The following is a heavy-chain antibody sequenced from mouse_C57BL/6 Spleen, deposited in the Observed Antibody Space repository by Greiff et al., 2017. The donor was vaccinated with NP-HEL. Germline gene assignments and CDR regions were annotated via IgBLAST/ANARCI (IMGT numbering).Heavy chain of an antibody. Sequence: EVKVVESGPELVKPGASVKISCKASGYSFTDYNMNWVKQSNGKSLEWIGVINPNYGTTSYNQKFKGKATLTVDQSSSTAYMQLNSLTSEDSAVYYCARSGSNYVEWYFDVWGTGTTVTVSS. CDR3: ARSGSNYVEWYFDV. D-gene: IGHD2-5*01. J-gene: IGHJ1*03. CDR1: GYSFTDYN. CDR2: INPNYGTT. V-gene: IGHV1-39*01.